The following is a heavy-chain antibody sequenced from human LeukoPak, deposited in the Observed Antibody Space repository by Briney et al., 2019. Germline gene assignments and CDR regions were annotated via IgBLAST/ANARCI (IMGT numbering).Heavy chain of an antibody. V-gene: IGHV4-34*01. CDR1: GGSFSGYY. Sequence: SETLSLTCAVYGGSFSGYYWSWIRQPPGKGLEWIGEINHSGSTNYNPSLKSRVTISVDTSKNQFSLKLSSVTAADTAVYYCAGAQSDIVVAPGAAYYYYYGMDVWGQETTVTVSS. CDR3: AGAQSDIVVAPGAAYYYYYGMDV. D-gene: IGHD2-2*01. CDR2: INHSGST. J-gene: IGHJ6*02.